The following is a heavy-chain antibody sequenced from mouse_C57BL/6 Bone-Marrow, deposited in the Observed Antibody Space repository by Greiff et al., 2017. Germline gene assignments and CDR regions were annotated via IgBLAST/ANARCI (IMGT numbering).Heavy chain of an antibody. D-gene: IGHD2-2*01. CDR1: GFTFSSYG. CDR2: ISSGGSYT. Sequence: EVQRVESGGDLVKPGGSLKLSCAASGFTFSSYGMSWVRQTPDKRLEWVATISSGGSYTYYPDSVKGRFTISRDNAKNTLYLQMSSLKSEDTAMYYCARRGPSTMVTTVARYFDVWGTGTTVTVSS. CDR3: ARRGPSTMVTTVARYFDV. J-gene: IGHJ1*03. V-gene: IGHV5-6*01.